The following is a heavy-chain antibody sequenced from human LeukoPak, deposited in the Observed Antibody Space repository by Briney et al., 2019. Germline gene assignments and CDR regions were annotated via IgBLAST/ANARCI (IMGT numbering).Heavy chain of an antibody. J-gene: IGHJ4*02. CDR2: ISYDGSNK. CDR1: GFTFSSYA. CDR3: ASPAAHRIAVAVFTSFDY. D-gene: IGHD6-19*01. Sequence: QPGRSLRLSCAASGFTFSSYAMHWVRQAPGKGLEWVAVISYDGSNKYYADSVKGRFTISRDNSKNTLYLQMNSLRAEDTAVYYCASPAAHRIAVAVFTSFDYWGQGTLVTVSS. V-gene: IGHV3-30*04.